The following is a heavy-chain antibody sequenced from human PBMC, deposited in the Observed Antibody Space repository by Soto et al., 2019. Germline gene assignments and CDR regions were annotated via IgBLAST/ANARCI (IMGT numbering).Heavy chain of an antibody. Sequence: GWSLRLSCAASGFTFNSYTMNWVRQAPGKGLEWVSSITSSSSYIYYADSVKGRFTISRDNAKNSLYLQMDSLRAEDTAVYYCAREVGRSYYGMDVWGQGTTVTVSS. D-gene: IGHD1-26*01. CDR2: ITSSSSYI. J-gene: IGHJ6*02. CDR1: GFTFNSYT. CDR3: AREVGRSYYGMDV. V-gene: IGHV3-21*01.